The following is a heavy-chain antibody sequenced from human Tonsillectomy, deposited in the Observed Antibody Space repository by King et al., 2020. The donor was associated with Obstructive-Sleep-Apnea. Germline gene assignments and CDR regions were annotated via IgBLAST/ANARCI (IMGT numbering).Heavy chain of an antibody. J-gene: IGHJ5*02. D-gene: IGHD3-9*01. CDR3: ARGPKGVLRYFDWLLLGWFDP. CDR2: INHSGST. V-gene: IGHV4-34*01. CDR1: GGSFSGYY. Sequence: VQLQQWGEGLLKPSETLSLTCAVYGGSFSGYYWSWIRQPPGKGLEWIGEINHSGSTNYNPSLKSRVTISVDTSKNQFSLKLSSVTAADTAVYYCARGPKGVLRYFDWLLLGWFDPWGQGTLVTVSS.